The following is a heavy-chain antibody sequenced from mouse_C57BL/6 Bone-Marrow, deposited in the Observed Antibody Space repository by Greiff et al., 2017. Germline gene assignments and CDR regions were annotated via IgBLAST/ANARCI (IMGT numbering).Heavy chain of an antibody. J-gene: IGHJ4*01. V-gene: IGHV1-69*01. Sequence: QVQLKQPGAELVMPGASVKLSCKASGYTFTSYWMHWVKQRPGQGLEWIGEIDPSDSYTNYNQKFQGKSTLTVDKSSSTAYMKLSSRTSEDVAVYYCARRSYDGYYGDYAMDYWGQGTSVTVSS. CDR3: ARRSYDGYYGDYAMDY. CDR2: IDPSDSYT. CDR1: GYTFTSYW. D-gene: IGHD2-3*01.